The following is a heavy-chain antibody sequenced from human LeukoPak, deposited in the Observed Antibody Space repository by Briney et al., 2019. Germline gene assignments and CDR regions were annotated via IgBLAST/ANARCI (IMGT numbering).Heavy chain of an antibody. Sequence: PGGSLRLSRAASGFTLSTNYMSWVRQAPGKGLEWVSVMYTGGSTYYADSVKGRFTISRDNSKNTLYLQMNSLRAEDTALYYCARAPFYYDSSGYPYFDGWGQGTLVTVSS. J-gene: IGHJ4*02. D-gene: IGHD3-22*01. V-gene: IGHV3-53*01. CDR2: MYTGGST. CDR3: ARAPFYYDSSGYPYFDG. CDR1: GFTLSTNY.